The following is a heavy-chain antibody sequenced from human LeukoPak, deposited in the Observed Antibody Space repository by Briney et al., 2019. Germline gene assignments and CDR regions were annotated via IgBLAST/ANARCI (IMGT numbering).Heavy chain of an antibody. J-gene: IGHJ5*02. V-gene: IGHV4-59*01. CDR2: IYYSGST. Sequence: PSETLSLTCTVSGGSISSYYWSWIRQPPGKGLEWIGYIYYSGSTNYNPSLKSRVTISVDTSKNQFSLKLSSVTAADTAVYYCAREGIAAAGTHNWFDPWGQGTLVTVSS. CDR3: AREGIAAAGTHNWFDP. CDR1: GGSISSYY. D-gene: IGHD6-13*01.